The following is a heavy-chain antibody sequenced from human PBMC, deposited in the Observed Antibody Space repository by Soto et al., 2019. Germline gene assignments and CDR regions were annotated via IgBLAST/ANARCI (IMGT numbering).Heavy chain of an antibody. CDR1: GFTFRSYH. CDR3: ARAMDAAMASKDNWFDP. CDR2: ISYDENNK. Sequence: GGSLRLSCAASGFTFRSYHMHWVRQAPGKGLEWVASISYDENNKYYTDSVKGRFTISRDNSKNTLYLQMNSLRDGDTAVYYCARAMDAAMASKDNWFDPWGQGTLVTVSS. D-gene: IGHD5-18*01. J-gene: IGHJ5*02. V-gene: IGHV3-30-3*01.